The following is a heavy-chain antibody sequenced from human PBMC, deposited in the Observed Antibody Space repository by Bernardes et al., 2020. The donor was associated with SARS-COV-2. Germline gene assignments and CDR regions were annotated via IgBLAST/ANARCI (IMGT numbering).Heavy chain of an antibody. Sequence: GGSLRLSCAASGFNFCDYSIHWVRPVPGRGLEWVSCINWNRENIGYADSVRGRFTVSRDNAKNSLHLQMNSLRAEDTALYYCAKDSYSHYGYSSSQYYYGLDVWGQGTTVTVSS. CDR3: AKDSYSHYGYSSSQYYYGLDV. CDR2: INWNRENI. J-gene: IGHJ6*02. V-gene: IGHV3-9*01. CDR1: GFNFCDYS. D-gene: IGHD4-17*01.